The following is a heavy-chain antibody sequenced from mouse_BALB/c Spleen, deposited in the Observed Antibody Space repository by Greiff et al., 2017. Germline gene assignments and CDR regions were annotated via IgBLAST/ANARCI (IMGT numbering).Heavy chain of an antibody. CDR3: ARSLHGFAY. Sequence: VQLQQPGAELVKPGASVKLSCTASGYTFTSYWMHWVKQRPGQGLEWIGEINPSNGRTNYNEKFKSKATMTVDKSSSTAYMQLSSLTSEDAAVYYCARSLHGFAYWGQGTLVTVSA. CDR2: INPSNGRT. CDR1: GYTFTSYW. J-gene: IGHJ3*01. V-gene: IGHV1S81*02. D-gene: IGHD1-2*01.